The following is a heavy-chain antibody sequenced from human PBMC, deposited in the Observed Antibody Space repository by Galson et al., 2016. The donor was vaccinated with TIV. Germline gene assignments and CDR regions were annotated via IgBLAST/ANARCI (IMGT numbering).Heavy chain of an antibody. Sequence: SVKVSCKASGDTFSGYYIYWVRQAPGQGLEWMGWINPKSGSTKYAQRFQGRVTMTRDTSISTAYMEASWLGPDDTAVFYCARVVTGGYVDVWGKGTTVTVSS. CDR2: INPKSGST. D-gene: IGHD3-16*01. J-gene: IGHJ6*04. CDR3: ARVVTGGYVDV. CDR1: GDTFSGYY. V-gene: IGHV1-2*02.